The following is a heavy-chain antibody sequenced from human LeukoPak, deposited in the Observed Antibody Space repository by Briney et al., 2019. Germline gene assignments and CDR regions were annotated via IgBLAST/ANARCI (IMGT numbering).Heavy chain of an antibody. CDR1: GYPINIDYS. D-gene: IGHD3-3*01. CDR2: ISPKGIT. V-gene: IGHV4-38-2*02. CDR3: ARVPGVYFDFSIGFGSGWFDP. Sequence: SETLSLTCFVSGYPINIDYSWGWIRQSPGKGLEWIGVISPKGITYYNPSLRGRVSISPDTSKNQFSLRLSSMTATDTAMYYCARVPGVYFDFSIGFGSGWFDPWGQGILVTVSS. J-gene: IGHJ5*02.